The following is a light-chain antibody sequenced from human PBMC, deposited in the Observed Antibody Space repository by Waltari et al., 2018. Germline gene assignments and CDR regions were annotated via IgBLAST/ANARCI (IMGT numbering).Light chain of an antibody. CDR2: ATS. V-gene: IGKV1-39*01. Sequence: IQMTQSPSSLSASVGDRVTITCRASQTISGLLNWYQQKSGKAPKLLIYATSSLPSGVPSRFSGDGSGTDFSLTITSLQPEDFAAYYCQYQSTFGQGTKLEI. CDR3: QYQST. J-gene: IGKJ2*01. CDR1: QTISGL.